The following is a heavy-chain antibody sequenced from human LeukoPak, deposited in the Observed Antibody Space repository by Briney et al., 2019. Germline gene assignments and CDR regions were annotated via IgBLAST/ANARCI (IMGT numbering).Heavy chain of an antibody. J-gene: IGHJ5*02. D-gene: IGHD5-12*01. CDR3: AANRGYGDGWFDP. V-gene: IGHV1-2*02. CDR1: GYTFTGYY. CDR2: INPNSGGT. Sequence: ASVTVSCKASGYTFTGYYMHWVRQAPGQGLEWMGWINPNSGGTNYAQKFQGRVTMTRDTSISTAYMELSRLRSDDTAVYYCAANRGYGDGWFDPWGQGTLVTVSS.